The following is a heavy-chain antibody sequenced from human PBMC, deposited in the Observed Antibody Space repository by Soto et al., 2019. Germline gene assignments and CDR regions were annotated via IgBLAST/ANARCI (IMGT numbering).Heavy chain of an antibody. CDR3: ARDKDSSYFPPPYFFDS. CDR2: VSYDGSKA. CDR1: GFTFRSFT. Sequence: GGSLRLSCAASGFTFRSFTMHWVRQAPGEGLEWVATVSYDGSKAYYADSVRGRFTISRDNSNNTLSLQMDSLRPEDSALYFCARDKDSSYFPPPYFFDSWGQGLRVTVSS. D-gene: IGHD1-26*01. V-gene: IGHV3-30*04. J-gene: IGHJ4*02.